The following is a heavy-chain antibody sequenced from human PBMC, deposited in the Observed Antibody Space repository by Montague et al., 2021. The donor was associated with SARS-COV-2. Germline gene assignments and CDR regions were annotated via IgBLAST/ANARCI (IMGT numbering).Heavy chain of an antibody. Sequence: SETLSLTCTVSGGGSISSSHWWSWVRQPPGKGLEWIGEIYHDGSTNYNPSLKSRLTISVDKSKNQFSLKLSSVTAADTAVYYCARFTSAGSWSNYIFDYWGQGTLVTVSS. J-gene: IGHJ4*02. CDR3: ARFTSAGSWSNYIFDY. D-gene: IGHD1-26*01. V-gene: IGHV4-4*02. CDR1: GGGSISSSHW. CDR2: IYHDGST.